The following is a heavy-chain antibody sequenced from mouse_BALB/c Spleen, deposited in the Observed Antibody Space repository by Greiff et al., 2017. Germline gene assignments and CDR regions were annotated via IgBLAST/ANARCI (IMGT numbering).Heavy chain of an antibody. V-gene: IGHV1S81*02. Sequence: QVQLKQSGAELVKPGASVKLSCKASGYTFTSYYMYWVKQRPGQGLEWIGEINPSNGGTNFNEKFKSKATLTVDKSSSTAYMQLSSLTSEDSAVYYCTRSLPFDYWGQGTTLTVSS. CDR1: GYTFTSYY. CDR2: INPSNGGT. J-gene: IGHJ2*01. CDR3: TRSLPFDY. D-gene: IGHD1-2*01.